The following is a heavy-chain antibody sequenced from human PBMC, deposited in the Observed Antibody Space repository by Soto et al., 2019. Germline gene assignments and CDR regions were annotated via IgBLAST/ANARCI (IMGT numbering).Heavy chain of an antibody. Sequence: QVQLVQSGAEVKKPGASVKVSCKASGYTFTGYYMHWVRQAPGQGLEWMGWINPNSGGTKYAQKFQGRVTMTRDTSISTSYVELSRLRSDDTAVYYCARSPTVTLPYYYYGMDVWGQGTTVTVSS. V-gene: IGHV1-2*02. CDR2: INPNSGGT. CDR1: GYTFTGYY. CDR3: ARSPTVTLPYYYYGMDV. J-gene: IGHJ6*02. D-gene: IGHD4-17*01.